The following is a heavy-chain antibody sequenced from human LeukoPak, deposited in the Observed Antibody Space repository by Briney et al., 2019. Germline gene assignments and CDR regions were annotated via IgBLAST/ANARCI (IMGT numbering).Heavy chain of an antibody. CDR3: ARGSGWSTDFDY. V-gene: IGHV4-39*07. D-gene: IGHD6-19*01. Sequence: SESRSLTCTVDGGSISSSCYYWGWLRHPPGKGLEWFGSIYYSGSNYYHPSLKSGVTISVDTSKNQYSLKLSAVTAADTAVYYCARGSGWSTDFDYWGQGTLVTVSP. J-gene: IGHJ4*02. CDR1: GGSISSSCYY. CDR2: IYYSGSN.